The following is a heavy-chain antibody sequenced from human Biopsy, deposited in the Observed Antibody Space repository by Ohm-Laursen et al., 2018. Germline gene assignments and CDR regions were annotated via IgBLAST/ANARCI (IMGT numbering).Heavy chain of an antibody. CDR3: ARRYCSSTSCSPPFYSWFDP. Sequence: SSVKVSCNASGGTFSSYDISWVRQAPGQGPEWMGGIIPIFETIDYAPKFQDRVTITADESTRTAYMELSSLKSEDTAVYYCARRYCSSTSCSPPFYSWFDPWGQGTLVTVSS. J-gene: IGHJ5*02. CDR2: IIPIFETI. V-gene: IGHV1-69*01. D-gene: IGHD2-2*01. CDR1: GGTFSSYD.